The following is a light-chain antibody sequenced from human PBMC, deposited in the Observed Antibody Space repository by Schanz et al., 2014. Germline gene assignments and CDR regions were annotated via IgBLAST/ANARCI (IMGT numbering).Light chain of an antibody. CDR2: AAS. V-gene: IGKV1-39*01. Sequence: DIQMTQSPSSLSASVGDGVTITCRASQSISIYLNWYQQKPGKAPKLLIYAASTLQSGVPLRFSGGGSGTDFSLTISSLQPEDFATYYCQQTYSSLTTFGQGTKVEIK. J-gene: IGKJ1*01. CDR1: QSISIY. CDR3: QQTYSSLTT.